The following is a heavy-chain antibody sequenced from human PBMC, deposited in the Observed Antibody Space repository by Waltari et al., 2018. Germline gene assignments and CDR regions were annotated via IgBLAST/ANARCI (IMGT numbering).Heavy chain of an antibody. D-gene: IGHD2-15*01. V-gene: IGHV4-4*02. CDR3: ARDRGRGIYLDS. CDR1: GDSLSTSYW. CDR2: INRSGKT. J-gene: IGHJ4*02. Sequence: QLQLQQSGPGLVKPSESLSLTCAVSGDSLSTSYWWSWVRKSPGKGLEWIGQINRSGKTNYHPAFESRVIVSIDTSNNQFSLKFPSATAADTAIYYCARDRGRGIYLDSWGQGTLVTVSP.